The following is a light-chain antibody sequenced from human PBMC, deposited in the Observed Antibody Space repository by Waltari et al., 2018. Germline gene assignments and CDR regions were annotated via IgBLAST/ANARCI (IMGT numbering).Light chain of an antibody. CDR2: AAS. Sequence: DIQMTQSPPSLAASVGDSVNITCRASQTIRNYLNWYQQRPGKAPKLLISAASSLQSGVPSRFSGSGSGTDFALTISSLQPEDFASYHCQETYTTIFTFGPGTKVEIK. V-gene: IGKV1-39*01. J-gene: IGKJ3*01. CDR1: QTIRNY. CDR3: QETYTTIFT.